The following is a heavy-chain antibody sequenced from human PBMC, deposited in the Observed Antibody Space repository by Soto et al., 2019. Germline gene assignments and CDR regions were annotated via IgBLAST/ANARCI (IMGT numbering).Heavy chain of an antibody. Sequence: ASVKVSCKASGYTFTTYEINWVRQAPGQGLEWMGGIIPIFGTANYAQKFQGRVTITADKSTSTAYMELSSLRSEDTAVYYCAGGARQTPLRFGYWGQGTLVTVSS. V-gene: IGHV1-69*06. CDR3: AGGARQTPLRFGY. J-gene: IGHJ4*02. CDR2: IIPIFGTA. CDR1: GYTFTTYE. D-gene: IGHD3-16*01.